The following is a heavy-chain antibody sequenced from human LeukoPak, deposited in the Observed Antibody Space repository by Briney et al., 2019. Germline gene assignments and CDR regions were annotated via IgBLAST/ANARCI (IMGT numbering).Heavy chain of an antibody. Sequence: GGSLRLSCAASGFTVSSNYMSWVRQAPGKGLEWVSIIYSGGFTYYAGSVKGRFTISRDTSKNMLYLQMNSLRAEDTAVYYCARGRYSGYDLSFDYWGQGTLVTVSS. CDR2: IYSGGFT. V-gene: IGHV3-53*01. CDR1: GFTVSSNY. D-gene: IGHD5-12*01. J-gene: IGHJ4*02. CDR3: ARGRYSGYDLSFDY.